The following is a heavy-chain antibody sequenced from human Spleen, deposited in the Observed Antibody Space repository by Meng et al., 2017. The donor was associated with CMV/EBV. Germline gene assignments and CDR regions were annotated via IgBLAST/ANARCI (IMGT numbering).Heavy chain of an antibody. Sequence: GESLKISCAASGFTFSSYGMHWVRQAPGKGLEWVAVIWYDGSNKHYVDSVKGRFTISRDNSRNTVYLQMNSLRVEDTAVYYCAKDQRRFLEWDAFDVWGQGTMVTVSS. D-gene: IGHD3-3*01. J-gene: IGHJ3*01. CDR2: IWYDGSNK. CDR3: AKDQRRFLEWDAFDV. CDR1: GFTFSSYG. V-gene: IGHV3-33*06.